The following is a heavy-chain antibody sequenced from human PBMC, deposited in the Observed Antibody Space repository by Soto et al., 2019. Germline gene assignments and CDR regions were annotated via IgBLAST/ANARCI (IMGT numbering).Heavy chain of an antibody. CDR1: GGSFSGYY. D-gene: IGHD2-15*01. CDR2: INHSGST. CDR3: ARGPDRYCSGGSCYFLDY. J-gene: IGHJ4*02. Sequence: PSETLSLTCAVYGGSFSGYYWSWIRQPPGKGLEWIGEINHSGSTNYNPSLKSRVAISVDTSKNQFSLKLSSVTAADTAVYYCARGPDRYCSGGSCYFLDYWGQGTLVTVSS. V-gene: IGHV4-34*01.